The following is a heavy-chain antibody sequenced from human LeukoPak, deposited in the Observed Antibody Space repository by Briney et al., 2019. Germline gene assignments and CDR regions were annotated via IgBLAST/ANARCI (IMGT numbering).Heavy chain of an antibody. D-gene: IGHD3-22*01. CDR3: ARSPLYYYDSSGYFPYYFDY. J-gene: IGHJ4*02. Sequence: SETLSLTCTVSGVSISSYYWNWIRQPPGKGLEWIGYVYYSGSTKYNPSLKSRVTISIDMSKNQFSLKLSSVTAADTAVYYCARSPLYYYDSSGYFPYYFDYWGQGTLVTVSS. CDR2: VYYSGST. V-gene: IGHV4-59*08. CDR1: GVSISSYY.